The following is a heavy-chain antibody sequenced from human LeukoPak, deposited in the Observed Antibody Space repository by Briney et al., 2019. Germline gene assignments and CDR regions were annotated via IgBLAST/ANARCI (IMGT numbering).Heavy chain of an antibody. CDR3: ARQGSNSSGWYPVDD. V-gene: IGHV1-46*01. J-gene: IGHJ4*02. D-gene: IGHD6-19*01. Sequence: GASVKVSCKASGYTFTSYYMHWVRQAPGQGLEWMGIINPSGGSTSYAQKFQGRVTMTRDTSTSTVYMELSSLRSDDTAVYFCARQGSNSSGWYPVDDWGQGTLVTVSS. CDR1: GYTFTSYY. CDR2: INPSGGST.